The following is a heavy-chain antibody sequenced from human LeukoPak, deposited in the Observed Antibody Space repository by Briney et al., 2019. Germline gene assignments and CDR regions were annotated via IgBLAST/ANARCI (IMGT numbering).Heavy chain of an antibody. CDR2: IYHSGST. J-gene: IGHJ4*02. CDR1: GYSISSGYY. V-gene: IGHV4-38-2*02. CDR3: ARVAAAGTPLDY. D-gene: IGHD6-13*01. Sequence: SETLSLTCTVSGYSISSGYYWGWIRQPPGKGLEWIGSIYHSGSTYYNPSLKSRVTISVDTSKNQFSLKLSSVTAADTAVYYCARVAAAGTPLDYWGQGTLVTVSS.